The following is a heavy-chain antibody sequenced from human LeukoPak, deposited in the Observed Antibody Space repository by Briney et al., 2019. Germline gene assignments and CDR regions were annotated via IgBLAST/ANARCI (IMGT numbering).Heavy chain of an antibody. Sequence: GGSLRLSCAASGFTFSSYEMNWVRQAPGKGLEWVSYISSSGSTIYYADSVKGRFTISRDNAKNSLYLQMNSLSAEDTATYYCASGSSWSSLIDNWGQGTLVAVSS. CDR2: ISSSGSTI. CDR3: ASGSSWSSLIDN. D-gene: IGHD6-13*01. CDR1: GFTFSSYE. J-gene: IGHJ4*02. V-gene: IGHV3-48*03.